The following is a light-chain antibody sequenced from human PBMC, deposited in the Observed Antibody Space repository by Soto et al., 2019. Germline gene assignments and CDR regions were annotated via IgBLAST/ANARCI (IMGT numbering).Light chain of an antibody. V-gene: IGLV2-11*01. J-gene: IGLJ6*01. CDR1: SSNVGGYNY. CDR3: ASYAGSRTYV. Sequence: QSALTQPRSVSGSPGQSVTISCTGTSSNVGGYNYVSWYQQHPGKAPKLMIYDVSKRPSGVPDRFSGSKSASTASLTISGLQAEDEGDYYCASYAGSRTYVFGSGTKLTVL. CDR2: DVS.